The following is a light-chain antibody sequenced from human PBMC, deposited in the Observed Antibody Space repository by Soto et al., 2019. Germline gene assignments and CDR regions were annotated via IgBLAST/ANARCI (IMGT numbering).Light chain of an antibody. V-gene: IGKV3-20*01. J-gene: IGKJ4*01. CDR3: QQYLRSPLT. CDR1: EPITSSS. CDR2: GAF. Sequence: EIVLTQSPGTLSLSPGDRATLSCRASEPITSSSLAWYQQKPGQAPGLLIYGAFTRATGIPDRFRGGGSGTDFTLTITRLEPADAAVYFCQQYLRSPLTFGGGTRVE.